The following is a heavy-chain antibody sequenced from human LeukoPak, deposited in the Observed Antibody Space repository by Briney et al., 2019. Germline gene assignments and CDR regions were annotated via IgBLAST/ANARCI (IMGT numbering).Heavy chain of an antibody. CDR1: GFTFSSYA. V-gene: IGHV3-30-3*01. J-gene: IGHJ3*02. D-gene: IGHD1-26*01. Sequence: GGSLRLSCTASGFTFSSYAMRWVRQAPGKGLEWVAVISYDGSNKYYADSVKGRFTISRDNSKNTLYLQMNSLRAEDTAVYYCAREDSYWDAFDIWGQGTMVTVSS. CDR2: ISYDGSNK. CDR3: AREDSYWDAFDI.